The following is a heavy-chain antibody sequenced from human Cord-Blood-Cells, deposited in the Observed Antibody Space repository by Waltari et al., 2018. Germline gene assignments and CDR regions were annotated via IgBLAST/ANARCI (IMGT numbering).Heavy chain of an antibody. J-gene: IGHJ4*02. Sequence: EVQLVESGGGLVQPGGSVRLSCAASGFTFSSYWMHWVRQAPGKGLVWVSRITSDGSSTSYADSVKGRFTISRDNAKNTLYLQMNSLRAEDTAVYYCARVAAAGPDYWGQGTLVTVSS. V-gene: IGHV3-74*01. D-gene: IGHD6-13*01. CDR2: ITSDGSST. CDR1: GFTFSSYW. CDR3: ARVAAAGPDY.